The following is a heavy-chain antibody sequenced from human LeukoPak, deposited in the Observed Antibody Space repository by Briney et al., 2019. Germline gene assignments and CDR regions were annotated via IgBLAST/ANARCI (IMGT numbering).Heavy chain of an antibody. CDR2: ISGSGGST. CDR1: GFTFCSYA. D-gene: IGHD3-3*01. J-gene: IGHJ4*02. CDR3: TKFWSGYYRGGPFDY. V-gene: IGHV3-23*01. Sequence: GSLKLSCAASGFTFCSYAMGWVRPGPGKGLEWVSAISGSGGSTYYADSVKGRFTISRDNSKNTLYLQMNSLRAEDTAVYYCTKFWSGYYRGGPFDYWGQGTLVTVSS.